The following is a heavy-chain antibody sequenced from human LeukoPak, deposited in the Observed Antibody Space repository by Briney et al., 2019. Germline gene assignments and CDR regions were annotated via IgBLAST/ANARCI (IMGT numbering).Heavy chain of an antibody. CDR3: AKAAATTYYFDY. CDR2: ISWNSNSI. D-gene: IGHD4-11*01. CDR1: GFTFDDYA. J-gene: IGHJ4*02. V-gene: IGHV3-9*01. Sequence: PGRSLRLSCAASGFTFDDYAMHWVRQAPGKGLEWVSGISWNSNSIGYADSVKGRFTISRDNAKNSLYLQMNSLRAEDTALYYCAKAAATTYYFDYWGQETLVTVSS.